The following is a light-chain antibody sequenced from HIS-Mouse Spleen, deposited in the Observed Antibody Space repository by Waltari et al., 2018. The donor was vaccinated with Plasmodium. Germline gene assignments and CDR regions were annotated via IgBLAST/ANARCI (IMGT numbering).Light chain of an antibody. CDR2: SNN. J-gene: IGLJ3*02. CDR3: AAWDDSLNGWV. V-gene: IGLV1-44*01. Sequence: QSLLTPPPSASRTPGQMFHIPRSRRSSHLGRHTVTWYQQLPGTGPKLLIYSNNQRPSGVPDRFSGSKSGTSASLAISGLQSEDEADYYCAAWDDSLNGWVFGGGTKLTVL. CDR1: SSHLGRHT.